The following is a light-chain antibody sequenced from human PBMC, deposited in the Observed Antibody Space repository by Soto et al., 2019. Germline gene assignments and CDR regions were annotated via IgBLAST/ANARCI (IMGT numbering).Light chain of an antibody. CDR3: QHHNSYSQT. V-gene: IGKV1-5*01. J-gene: IGKJ1*01. CDR2: GAS. Sequence: DIQLTQSPPTLSASVGDRVTISCRASQSIRYYLAWYQQMPGKAPKLLIYGASSLQSGVPSRFSGSGSGTEFTLTISSLQPDDLATYYCQHHNSYSQTFGHGTKVEIK. CDR1: QSIRYY.